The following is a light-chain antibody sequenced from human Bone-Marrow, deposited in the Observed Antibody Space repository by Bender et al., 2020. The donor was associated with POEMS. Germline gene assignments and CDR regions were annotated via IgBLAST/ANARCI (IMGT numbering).Light chain of an antibody. V-gene: IGLV1-44*01. J-gene: IGLJ3*02. CDR3: AVWDDSRNGWV. CDR1: SSNIGAHA. CDR2: SSH. Sequence: QSVLTQPPSASGTPGQRVTISCSGGSSNIGAHAVNWYQHLPGTAHKLLIYSSHRRPSEVPDRFSGSRSGTSASLAISGLQSEDEADDYCAVWDDSRNGWVFGGGTKLTVL.